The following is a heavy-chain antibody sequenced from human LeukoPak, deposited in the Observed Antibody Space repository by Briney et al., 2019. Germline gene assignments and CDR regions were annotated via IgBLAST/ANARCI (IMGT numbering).Heavy chain of an antibody. CDR1: GFTFSSYA. CDR2: ISGSGGST. V-gene: IGHV3-23*01. CDR3: AKGSGYYTYNWFDP. Sequence: GGSLRLSCAASGFTFSSYAMRLVRQAPGKGLEWVSAISGSGGSTYYADSVKGRFTISRDNSKNTLYLQMNSLRGEDTAVYYCAKGSGYYTYNWFDPWGQGTLVTVSS. D-gene: IGHD3-3*01. J-gene: IGHJ5*02.